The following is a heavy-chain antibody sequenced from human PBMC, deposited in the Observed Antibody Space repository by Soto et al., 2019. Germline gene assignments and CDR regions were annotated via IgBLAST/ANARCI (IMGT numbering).Heavy chain of an antibody. V-gene: IGHV4-39*01. Sequence: NPSETLSLTCTVSGGSISSSSYYWGWIRQPPGKGLEWIGSIYYSGSTYYNPSLKSRVTISVDTSKNQFSLKLSSVTAADTAVYYCARFLRNYYDSSGLMIDYWGQGTLVTVSS. CDR1: GGSISSSSYY. J-gene: IGHJ4*02. CDR2: IYYSGST. D-gene: IGHD3-22*01. CDR3: ARFLRNYYDSSGLMIDY.